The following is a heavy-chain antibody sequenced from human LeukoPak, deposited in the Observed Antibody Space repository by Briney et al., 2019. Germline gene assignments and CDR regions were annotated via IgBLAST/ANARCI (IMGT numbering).Heavy chain of an antibody. CDR3: TTSYSGNSWYDWFGP. CDR2: IRTKANTYAT. CDR1: GFTFSGSS. Sequence: GGSLRLSCAASGFTFSGSSIHWVRQASGKGLEWVGLIRTKANTYATAYAASVTGRFTISGDDSKTTSYLQMNSLKTEDTALYFCTTSYSGNSWYDWFGPWGQGTLVSVSS. J-gene: IGHJ5*02. V-gene: IGHV3-73*01. D-gene: IGHD6-13*01.